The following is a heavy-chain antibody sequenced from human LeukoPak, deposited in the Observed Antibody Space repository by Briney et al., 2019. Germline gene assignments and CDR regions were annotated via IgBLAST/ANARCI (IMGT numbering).Heavy chain of an antibody. Sequence: PSETLSLTCTVSGGSISSYYWSWIRQPPGKGLEWIGYIYYSGSINYNPSLKSRVTISVDTSKNQFSLKLSSVTAADTAVYYCARLREEDYFDYWGQGTLVTVSS. CDR2: IYYSGSI. CDR1: GGSISSYY. D-gene: IGHD4-17*01. J-gene: IGHJ4*02. CDR3: ARLREEDYFDY. V-gene: IGHV4-59*08.